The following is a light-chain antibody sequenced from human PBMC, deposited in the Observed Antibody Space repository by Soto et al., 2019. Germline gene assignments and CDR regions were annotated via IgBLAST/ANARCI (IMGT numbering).Light chain of an antibody. J-gene: IGKJ5*01. V-gene: IGKV1-13*02. CDR2: DAA. CDR3: QQFNSYPLT. CDR1: QGIASN. Sequence: GDRVTITCRASQGIASNLAGYQQKPGRAPKLLIYDAASLESGVPSRFRGSGFGTDFTLTINSLQPEDFATYYCQQFNSYPLTFGQGTRLE.